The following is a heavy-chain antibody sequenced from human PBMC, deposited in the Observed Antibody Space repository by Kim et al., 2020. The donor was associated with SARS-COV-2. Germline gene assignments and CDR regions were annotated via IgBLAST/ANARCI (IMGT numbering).Heavy chain of an antibody. V-gene: IGHV4-59*08. J-gene: IGHJ4*02. CDR3: ARHYPIEEWWYDY. D-gene: IGHD2-15*01. Sequence: SETLSLTCTVSGGSISSYYWSWIRQPPGKGLEWIGYIYYSGSTNYNPSLKSRVTISVDTSKNQFSLKLSSVTAADTAVYYCARHYPIEEWWYDYWGQGTLVTVSS. CDR2: IYYSGST. CDR1: GGSISSYY.